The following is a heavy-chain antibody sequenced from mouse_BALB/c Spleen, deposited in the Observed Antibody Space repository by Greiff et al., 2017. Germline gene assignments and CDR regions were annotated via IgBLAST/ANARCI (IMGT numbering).Heavy chain of an antibody. J-gene: IGHJ2*01. V-gene: IGHV5-9-4*01. Sequence: EVQLQESGGGLVKPGGSLKLSCAASGFTFSSYAMSWVRQSPEKRLEWVAEISSGGSYTYYPDTVTGRFTISRDNAKNTLYLEMSSLRSEDTAMYYCARKEYGNYFDYWGQGTTLTVSS. D-gene: IGHD2-10*02. CDR2: ISSGGSYT. CDR1: GFTFSSYA. CDR3: ARKEYGNYFDY.